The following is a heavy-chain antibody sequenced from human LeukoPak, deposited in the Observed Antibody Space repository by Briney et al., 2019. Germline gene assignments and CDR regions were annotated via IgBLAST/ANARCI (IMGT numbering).Heavy chain of an antibody. D-gene: IGHD3-10*01. CDR2: INHSGST. CDR1: GGSFSGYY. J-gene: IGHJ4*02. CDR3: ARTYYYGSGSYRY. Sequence: KPPETLSLTCAVYGGSFSGYYWSWIRQPPGKGLEWIGEINHSGSTNYNPSLKSRVTISVDTSKNQFSLKLSSVTAADTAMYYCARTYYYGSGSYRYWGQGTLVTVSS. V-gene: IGHV4-34*01.